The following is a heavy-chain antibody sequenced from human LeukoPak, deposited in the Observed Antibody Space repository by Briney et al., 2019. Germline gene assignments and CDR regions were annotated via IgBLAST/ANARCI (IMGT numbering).Heavy chain of an antibody. Sequence: KPSETLSLTCAVYGGSFSGYYWSWIRQPPGKGLEWIGYIYYSGSTNYNPSLKSRVTISVDTSKNQFSLKLSSVTAADTAVYYCAREPASSSVSGYYYYYGMDVWGQGTTVTVSS. V-gene: IGHV4-59*01. D-gene: IGHD6-6*01. J-gene: IGHJ6*02. CDR3: AREPASSSVSGYYYYYGMDV. CDR2: IYYSGST. CDR1: GGSFSGYY.